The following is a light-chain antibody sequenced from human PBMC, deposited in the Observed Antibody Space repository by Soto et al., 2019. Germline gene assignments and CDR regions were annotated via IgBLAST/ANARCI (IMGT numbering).Light chain of an antibody. Sequence: QSALTQPPSASGSSGQSVTLSCTGTSSDVGGYNYVSWYQQHPGKAPKLMIYEVSKRPSGVPDRFSGSKSGNTASLTVSGLQAEDEADYYCTSYAGSKNVVFGGGTKLTVL. J-gene: IGLJ3*02. CDR1: SSDVGGYNY. CDR2: EVS. V-gene: IGLV2-8*01. CDR3: TSYAGSKNVV.